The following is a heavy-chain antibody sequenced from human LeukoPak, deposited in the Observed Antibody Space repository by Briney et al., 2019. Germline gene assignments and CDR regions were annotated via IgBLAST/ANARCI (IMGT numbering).Heavy chain of an antibody. Sequence: RTSGTLSLTCAVSGGSISSSNWWSWVRQPPGKGLEWIGEIYHSGSTNYNPSLRSRVTISVDKSKNRFSLKLSSVTAADTAVYSCARGSVRGEFDPWGQGTLVTVSS. CDR3: ARGSVRGEFDP. CDR1: GGSISSSNW. J-gene: IGHJ5*02. D-gene: IGHD3-10*01. V-gene: IGHV4-4*02. CDR2: IYHSGST.